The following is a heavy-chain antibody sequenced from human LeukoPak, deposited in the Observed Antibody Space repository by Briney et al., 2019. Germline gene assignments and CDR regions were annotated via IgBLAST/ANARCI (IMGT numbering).Heavy chain of an antibody. Sequence: SETLSLTCTVSGGSISSYYWSWVRQPPGKGLEWIGYIYYSGSTNYNPSLKSRVTISVDTSKNQFSLKLSSVTAADTAVYYCARGVARRDAFDIWGQGTMVTVSS. J-gene: IGHJ3*02. D-gene: IGHD2-15*01. CDR2: IYYSGST. CDR3: ARGVARRDAFDI. CDR1: GGSISSYY. V-gene: IGHV4-59*01.